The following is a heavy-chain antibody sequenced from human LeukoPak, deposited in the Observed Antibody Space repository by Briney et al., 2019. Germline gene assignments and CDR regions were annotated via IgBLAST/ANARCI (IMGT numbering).Heavy chain of an antibody. CDR2: ISYDGSNK. Sequence: GGSLRLSCAASGFTFSSYGMHWVRQAPGKGLEWVAVISYDGSNKYYADSVKGRFTISTDNSKNTLYLQMNSLRAEDTAVYYCAKDHTRVLRYFDWLPSLDYWGQGTLVTVSS. CDR3: AKDHTRVLRYFDWLPSLDY. D-gene: IGHD3-9*01. CDR1: GFTFSSYG. J-gene: IGHJ4*02. V-gene: IGHV3-30*18.